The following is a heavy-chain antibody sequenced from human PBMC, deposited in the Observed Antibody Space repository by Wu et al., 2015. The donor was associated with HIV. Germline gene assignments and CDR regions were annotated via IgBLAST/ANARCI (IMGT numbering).Heavy chain of an antibody. CDR3: ARDLARDTMIRARPRYPMDV. CDR1: GDNFVSYT. V-gene: IGHV1-69*13. CDR2: IIPIFGTT. J-gene: IGHJ6*02. Sequence: VNVSCKTSGDNFVSYTISWVRQAPGQGLEWMGGIIPIFGTTNYAQKFQGRITLSTDESTITAYMELSSLRSEDTAVYYCARDLARDTMIRARPRYPMDVWGQGTTVTVSS. D-gene: IGHD3-10*01.